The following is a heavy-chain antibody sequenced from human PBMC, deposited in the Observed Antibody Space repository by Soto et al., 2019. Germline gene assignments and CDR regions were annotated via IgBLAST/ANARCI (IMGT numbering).Heavy chain of an antibody. D-gene: IGHD1-26*01. Sequence: PSETLSLTCTVSGDSTRSGNYYWSWIRQFPEKGLEWIGYIYYSGSTNYNPSLKSRVTISVDTSKNQFSLKLSSVTAADTAVYYCARPSELCGFDSFDIWGQGTMVTVSS. V-gene: IGHV4-61*01. CDR2: IYYSGST. CDR1: GDSTRSGNYY. CDR3: ARPSELCGFDSFDI. J-gene: IGHJ3*02.